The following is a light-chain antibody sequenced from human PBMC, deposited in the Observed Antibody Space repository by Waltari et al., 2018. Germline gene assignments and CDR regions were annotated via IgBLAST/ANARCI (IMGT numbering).Light chain of an antibody. CDR1: SGSIASNF. CDR2: EDK. V-gene: IGLV6-57*03. Sequence: FILTQPHSVSESPGKTITLSCTRNSGSIASNFVQWYQLRPDSVPMPVIYEDKQRPSGVPDRVSGSSDRSSNSASLTISGLKTEDEGDYYCQSYDSKNTKVFGGGTKLTVL. J-gene: IGLJ3*02. CDR3: QSYDSKNTKV.